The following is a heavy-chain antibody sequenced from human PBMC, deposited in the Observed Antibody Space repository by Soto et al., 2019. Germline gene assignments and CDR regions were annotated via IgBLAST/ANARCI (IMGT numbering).Heavy chain of an antibody. CDR1: GFTFSSYW. D-gene: IGHD3-3*01. CDR2: INSDGSST. CDR3: ARVPLRFLEWQKLYNWFDP. Sequence: GGSLRLSCAASGFTFSSYWMHWVRQAPGKGLVWVSRINSDGSSTSYADSVKGRFTISRDNAKNTLYLQMNSLRAEDTAVYYCARVPLRFLEWQKLYNWFDPWGQGTLVTVSS. J-gene: IGHJ5*02. V-gene: IGHV3-74*01.